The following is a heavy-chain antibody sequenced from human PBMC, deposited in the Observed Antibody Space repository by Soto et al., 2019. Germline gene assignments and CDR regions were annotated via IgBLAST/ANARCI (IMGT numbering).Heavy chain of an antibody. J-gene: IGHJ5*02. CDR1: GFTFSNYD. CDR2: ISGRGSDT. CDR3: AQAERDYCGGDSYTATCTS. Sequence: EVQLVESGGGLIQPGGSLRLSCAASGFTFSNYDMSWVRQAPGKGLEWVSVISGRGSDTYYADSVKGRVTISRDNSKNRLYLQRSGLRAEDTGLYYCAQAERDYCGGDSYTATCTSWGKGTRLPVSS. D-gene: IGHD2-21*02. V-gene: IGHV3-23*04.